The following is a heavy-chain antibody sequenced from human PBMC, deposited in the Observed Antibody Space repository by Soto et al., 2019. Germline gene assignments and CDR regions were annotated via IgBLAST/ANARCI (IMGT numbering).Heavy chain of an antibody. D-gene: IGHD6-19*01. CDR3: ARAHIAVAGTARWWYFDY. Sequence: GGSLRLSCAASGFTFSNYAMSWVRQAPGKGLEWVSTLTRSGTTPYADSVRGRFTISRDNSKNTLYLQMNSLRAEDTAVYYCARAHIAVAGTARWWYFDYWGQGTLVTVSS. CDR1: GFTFSNYA. J-gene: IGHJ4*02. V-gene: IGHV3-23*01. CDR2: LTRSGTT.